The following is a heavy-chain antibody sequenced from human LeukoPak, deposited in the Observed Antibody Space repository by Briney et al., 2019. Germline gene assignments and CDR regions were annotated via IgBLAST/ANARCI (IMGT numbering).Heavy chain of an antibody. D-gene: IGHD3-10*01. J-gene: IGHJ2*01. CDR3: ARDFRATPWYFDL. V-gene: IGHV4-59*01. Sequence: SETLSLTCAVSGGSLSSYYWSWVRRPPGRGLEWSGYIYYSGSTNYNPSPKSRVTISVDTSKNQFSLTLSPVTAAETAVYYCARDFRATPWYFDLWGRGTMVTVSS. CDR2: IYYSGST. CDR1: GGSLSSYY.